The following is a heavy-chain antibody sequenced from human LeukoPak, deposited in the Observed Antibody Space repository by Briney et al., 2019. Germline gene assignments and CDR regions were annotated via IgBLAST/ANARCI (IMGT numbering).Heavy chain of an antibody. D-gene: IGHD4-17*01. CDR3: ARDPNGNYVGAFDFQR. V-gene: IGHV3-23*01. J-gene: IGHJ1*01. CDR1: GFTFSNYA. CDR2: TSGAGP. Sequence: PGGSLRLSCAASGFTFSNYALTWVRQAPGRGLEWVSSTSGAGPYYADSVKGRFSISRDNYKNTLYLQMSSLRAEDTAVYYCARDPNGNYVGAFDFQRWGQGTLVTVSS.